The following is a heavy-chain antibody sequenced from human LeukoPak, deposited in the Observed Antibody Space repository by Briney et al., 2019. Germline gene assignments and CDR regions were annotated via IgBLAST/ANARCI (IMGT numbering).Heavy chain of an antibody. V-gene: IGHV3-15*01. Sequence: GGSLRLSCAASGFTFSNAWMSWVRQAPGKGLEWVGRIKSKTDGGTTDYAAPVKGRFTISRDDSKNTLYLQMNSLKTEDTAVYYCTTLVEYYYDSSGYPSDYWGQGTLVAVSS. D-gene: IGHD3-22*01. CDR3: TTLVEYYYDSSGYPSDY. CDR2: IKSKTDGGTT. CDR1: GFTFSNAW. J-gene: IGHJ4*02.